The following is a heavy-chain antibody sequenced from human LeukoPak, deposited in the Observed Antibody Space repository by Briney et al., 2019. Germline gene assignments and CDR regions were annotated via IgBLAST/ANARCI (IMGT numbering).Heavy chain of an antibody. Sequence: SETLSLTCTVSGGSISSYYWSWIRQPPGKGLEWIGYIYYSGSTNYNPSLKSRVTISVDTSKNQFSLKLSSVTAADTDVYYCARHSSGWLSYYYYGTDVWGQGTTVTVSS. V-gene: IGHV4-59*08. CDR2: IYYSGST. CDR1: GGSISSYY. D-gene: IGHD6-19*01. J-gene: IGHJ6*02. CDR3: ARHSSGWLSYYYYGTDV.